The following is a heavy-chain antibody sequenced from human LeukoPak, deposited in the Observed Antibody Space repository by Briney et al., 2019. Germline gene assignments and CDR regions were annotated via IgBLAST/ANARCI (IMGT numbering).Heavy chain of an antibody. CDR1: GGSISSSNYY. D-gene: IGHD3-10*01. J-gene: IGHJ6*02. V-gene: IGHV4-39*07. CDR2: INHSGST. CDR3: AGFLWYYYGMDV. Sequence: SETLSLTCTVSGGSISSSNYYWGWIRQPPGKGLEWIGEINHSGSTNYNPSLKSRVTISVDTSKNQFSLKLSSVTAADTAVYYCAGFLWYYYGMDVWGQGTTVTVSS.